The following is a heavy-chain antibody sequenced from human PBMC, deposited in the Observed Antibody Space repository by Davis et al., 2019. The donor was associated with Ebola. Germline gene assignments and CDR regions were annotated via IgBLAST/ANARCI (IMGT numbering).Heavy chain of an antibody. D-gene: IGHD1-26*01. CDR1: GFTFSTYA. Sequence: PGGSLRLSCAASGFTFSTYAMGWVRQAPGKGLEWVSDINSGGGAPYYADSVKGRFTTFRDNPKNTLYLQMNSLRADDTAVYYCAKQRGVGAIDYDYWGRGTVVTVSS. CDR3: AKQRGVGAIDYDY. CDR2: INSGGGAP. J-gene: IGHJ4*02. V-gene: IGHV3-23*01.